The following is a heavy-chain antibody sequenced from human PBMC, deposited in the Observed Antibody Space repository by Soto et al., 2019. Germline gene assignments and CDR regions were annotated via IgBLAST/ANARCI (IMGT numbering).Heavy chain of an antibody. D-gene: IGHD3-16*01. CDR2: IYYSGST. V-gene: IGHV4-39*01. CDR3: AKFFFSCLGELLNYYYYGRDV. J-gene: IGHJ6*02. Sequence: PSETLSLTCTVSGGSISSSSYYWGWIRQPPGKGLEWIGSIYYSGSTYYNPSLKRRVTISVDTSKNQFSLKLSSVTAADTAVYYCAKFFFSCLGELLNYYYYGRDVWGQGTRFTVSS. CDR1: GGSISSSSYY.